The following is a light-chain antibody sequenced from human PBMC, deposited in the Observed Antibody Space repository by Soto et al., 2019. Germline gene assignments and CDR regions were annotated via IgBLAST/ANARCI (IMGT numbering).Light chain of an antibody. CDR3: GSYSSTTTREV. J-gene: IGLJ1*01. CDR2: EVT. Sequence: QSALAQPASVSRSPGQSITISCTGASSDVGGYDFVSWYQHHPGTPPKLIIYEVTHRPSGVSYRFSGSKSASTASLTISGLQVEDEADYFCGSYSSTTTREVFGTGTKV. CDR1: SSDVGGYDF. V-gene: IGLV2-14*01.